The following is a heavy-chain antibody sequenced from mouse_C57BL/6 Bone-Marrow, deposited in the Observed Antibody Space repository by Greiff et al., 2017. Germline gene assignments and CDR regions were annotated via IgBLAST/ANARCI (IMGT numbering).Heavy chain of an antibody. V-gene: IGHV1-82*01. CDR2: IYPGDGDT. CDR3: ARPLGYFDY. J-gene: IGHJ2*01. CDR1: GYAFSSSW. Sequence: VKLLESGPELVRPGASVKISCKASGYAFSSSWMNWVKQRPGEGLEWIGRIYPGDGDTNYNGKFKGKATMTADKSSCTAYMQLSSLTSEDSAVYFCARPLGYFDYWGQGTTLTVSS. D-gene: IGHD2-10*02.